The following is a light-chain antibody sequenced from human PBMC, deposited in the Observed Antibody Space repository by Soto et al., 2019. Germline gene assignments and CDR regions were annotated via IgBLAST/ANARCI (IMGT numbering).Light chain of an antibody. CDR2: DNH. CDR1: SSNIGKSH. CDR3: SSYTSTSTLYV. Sequence: QSVLTQPPSVSAAPGQKVTISCSGSSSNIGKSHVSWYQHLPGTAPKLLIYDNHKRPSGIPDRLYGSKSGNAASLTISGLQAEDEADYYCSSYTSTSTLYVFGTGTKLTVL. V-gene: IGLV1-51*01. J-gene: IGLJ1*01.